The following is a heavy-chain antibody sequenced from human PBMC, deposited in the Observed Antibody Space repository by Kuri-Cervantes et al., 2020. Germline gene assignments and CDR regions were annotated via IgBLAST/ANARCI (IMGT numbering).Heavy chain of an antibody. CDR2: IWYDGSKK. J-gene: IGHJ6*02. CDR3: ARGAGVATIVYYGMDV. V-gene: IGHV3-33*08. Sequence: GESLKISCAASGFTFSSYAMSWVRQAPGKGLERVAVIWYDGSKKYYVDSVKGRFTISRDNSKNTLYLQMNSMRAEDTAVYYCARGAGVATIVYYGMDVWGQGTTVTVSS. CDR1: GFTFSSYA. D-gene: IGHD5-12*01.